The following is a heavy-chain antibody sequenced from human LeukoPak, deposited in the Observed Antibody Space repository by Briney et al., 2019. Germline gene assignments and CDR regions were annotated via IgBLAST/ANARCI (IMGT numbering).Heavy chain of an antibody. Sequence: SETLSLTCTVSGGSISSYYWSWIRQSPGKGLEWIGEINPGGGTNYNPSLKSRVTMSVDMSKNQFSLKLNSATAADTAVYYCVRSYNYGPFVWGQGTTVTVSS. CDR3: VRSYNYGPFV. CDR2: INPGGGT. D-gene: IGHD5-24*01. J-gene: IGHJ6*02. CDR1: GGSISSYY. V-gene: IGHV4-34*01.